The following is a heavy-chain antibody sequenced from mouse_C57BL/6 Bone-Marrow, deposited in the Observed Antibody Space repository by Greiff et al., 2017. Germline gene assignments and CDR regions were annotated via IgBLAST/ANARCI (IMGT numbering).Heavy chain of an antibody. D-gene: IGHD1-1*01. J-gene: IGHJ1*03. CDR3: TPYYYGSSYGYFDV. V-gene: IGHV14-4*01. Sequence: VQLQQSGAELVRPGASVKLSCTASGFNIKDDYMHWVKQRPEQGLEWIGWIEPENGDTEYDSKFQGKATITADTSSNTAYLQLSILTSEDTAVYYCTPYYYGSSYGYFDVWGTGTTVTVSS. CDR1: GFNIKDDY. CDR2: IEPENGDT.